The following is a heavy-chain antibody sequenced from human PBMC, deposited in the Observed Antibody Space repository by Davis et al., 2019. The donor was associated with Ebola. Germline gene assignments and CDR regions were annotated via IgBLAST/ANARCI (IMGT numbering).Heavy chain of an antibody. CDR1: GGTFSSYA. Sequence: ASVPVSCKASGGTFSSYAISWVRQAPGQRLEWMGWINAGNGNTKYSQKCQGRVTITRDTSPSTAYMELSSLRSEDTAVYYCARGPTDPSGGWGQGTLVTVSS. D-gene: IGHD3-16*01. J-gene: IGHJ4*02. V-gene: IGHV1-3*01. CDR2: INAGNGNT. CDR3: ARGPTDPSGG.